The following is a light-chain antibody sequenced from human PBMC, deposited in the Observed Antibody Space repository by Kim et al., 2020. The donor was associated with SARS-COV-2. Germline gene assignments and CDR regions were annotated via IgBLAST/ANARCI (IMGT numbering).Light chain of an antibody. CDR1: QGISSY. Sequence: DIQLTQSPSFLSASVGDRVTITCRASQGISSYLAWYQQKPGKAPKLLIYAPSTLQSGVPSRFSGSGSGTEFTLTISSLQPEDFATYYCQQLNSYPRLTFGGGTKVDIK. CDR2: APS. J-gene: IGKJ4*01. CDR3: QQLNSYPRLT. V-gene: IGKV1-9*01.